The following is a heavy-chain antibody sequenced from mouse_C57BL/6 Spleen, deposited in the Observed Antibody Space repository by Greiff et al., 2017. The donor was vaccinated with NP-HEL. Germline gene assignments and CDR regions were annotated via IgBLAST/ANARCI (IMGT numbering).Heavy chain of an antibody. CDR2: ISSGGSYT. Sequence: EVHLVESGGDLVKPGGSLKLSCAASGFTFSSYGMSWVRQTPDKRLEWVATISSGGSYTYYPDSVKGRFTISRDNAKNTLYLQMSSLKSEDTAMYYCARQEKRLYDGSLAWFAYWGQGTLVTVSA. CDR1: GFTFSSYG. D-gene: IGHD2-3*01. V-gene: IGHV5-6*01. CDR3: ARQEKRLYDGSLAWFAY. J-gene: IGHJ3*01.